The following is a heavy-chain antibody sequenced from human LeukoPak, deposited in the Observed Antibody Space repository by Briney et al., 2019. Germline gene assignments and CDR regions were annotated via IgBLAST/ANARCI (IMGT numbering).Heavy chain of an antibody. D-gene: IGHD4-17*01. CDR2: ISSSSSTI. CDR1: GFTFSSYS. J-gene: IGHJ3*02. Sequence: GGSLRLSCAASGFTFSSYSMNWVRQAPGKGLEWVSYISSSSSTIYYADYVKGRFTISRDNAKNSLYLQMNSLRAEDTAVYYCARAPTTHDAFDIWGQGTMVTVSS. V-gene: IGHV3-48*01. CDR3: ARAPTTHDAFDI.